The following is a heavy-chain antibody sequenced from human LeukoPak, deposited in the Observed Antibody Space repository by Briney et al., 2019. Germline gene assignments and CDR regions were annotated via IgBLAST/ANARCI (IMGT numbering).Heavy chain of an antibody. J-gene: IGHJ4*02. CDR3: AREGYSSYDY. D-gene: IGHD5-18*01. V-gene: IGHV3-48*03. CDR1: GFTFSSYE. CDR2: ISSSGSTI. Sequence: PGGSLRLSCAASGFTFSSYEMNWVRQAPGKGLEWVSYISSSGSTIYYADSVKGRLTISRDNAKNSLYLQMNSLRAEDTAVYYCAREGYSSYDYWGQGTLVTVSS.